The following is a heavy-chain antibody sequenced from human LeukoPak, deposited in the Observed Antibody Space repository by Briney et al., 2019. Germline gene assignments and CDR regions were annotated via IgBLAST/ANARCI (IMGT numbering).Heavy chain of an antibody. CDR2: ISDSGSTI. D-gene: IGHD3-10*01. CDR1: GFTFSSYE. Sequence: GGSLRLSCVVSGFTFSSYEMNWVRQAPGKGLEWVSYISDSGSTIHYADSVKGRFTISRDNAKNPLYLQMNSLRSEDTAVYYCARDGYYYCSGSYFPRFVPWGQGALVTVSS. V-gene: IGHV3-48*03. CDR3: ARDGYYYCSGSYFPRFVP. J-gene: IGHJ5*02.